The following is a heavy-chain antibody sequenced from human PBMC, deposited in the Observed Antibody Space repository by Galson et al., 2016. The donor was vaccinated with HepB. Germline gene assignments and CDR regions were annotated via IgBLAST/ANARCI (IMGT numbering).Heavy chain of an antibody. V-gene: IGHV5-51*01. D-gene: IGHD3-22*01. CDR3: ARPTNDAYEYDSSGFSY. J-gene: IGHJ4*02. Sequence: QSGAEVKKPGESLKISCRGSGYTFNDYWIAWVRQVPGKGLEYMGMTFPDDFDTRYSPSFQGHVTISVDRSTKTAYLQWTSLRASDTATYFFARPTNDAYEYDSSGFSYWGQGTRVIVSS. CDR2: TFPDDFDT. CDR1: GYTFNDYW.